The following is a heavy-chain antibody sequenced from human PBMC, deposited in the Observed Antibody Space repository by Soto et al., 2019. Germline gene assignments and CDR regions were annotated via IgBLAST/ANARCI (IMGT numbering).Heavy chain of an antibody. J-gene: IGHJ4*02. D-gene: IGHD1-1*01. Sequence: GGSLRLSCAASGFTFSSYWMSWVRQAPGKGLEWVANIKQDGSEKYYVDSVKGRFTISRDNAKNSLYLQMNSLRAEDTAVYYCARDLKAPNWNDLFYFDYWGQGTLVTVSS. CDR3: ARDLKAPNWNDLFYFDY. CDR1: GFTFSSYW. CDR2: IKQDGSEK. V-gene: IGHV3-7*01.